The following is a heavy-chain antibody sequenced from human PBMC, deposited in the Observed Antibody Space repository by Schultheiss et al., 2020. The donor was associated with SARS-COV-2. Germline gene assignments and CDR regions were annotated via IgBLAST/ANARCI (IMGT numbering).Heavy chain of an antibody. CDR2: IDSDGSST. D-gene: IGHD2-15*01. CDR1: GFSFSSYA. J-gene: IGHJ6*03. CDR3: ARDGDIVGNYYYYMDV. Sequence: GGSLRLSCTASGFSFSSYAMSWVRQAPGKGLEWVSHIDSDGSSTTYADSVKGRFTTSRDNAKNSLYLQMNSLRAEDTAVYYCARDGDIVGNYYYYMDVWGKGTTVTVSS. V-gene: IGHV3-23*03.